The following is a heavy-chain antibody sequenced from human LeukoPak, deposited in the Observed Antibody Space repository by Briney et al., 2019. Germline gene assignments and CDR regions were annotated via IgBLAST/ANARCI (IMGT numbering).Heavy chain of an antibody. V-gene: IGHV1-46*01. CDR2: INPSGGST. Sequence: ASVKVSCKASGYTFTSYYMHWVRQAPGQGLEWMGIINPSGGSTSYAQKFQGRVTMTRDTSTSTVYMELSSLRSEDTAVYYCARGDSGYQLLRPYYFDYWGQGTLVTVSS. CDR1: GYTFTSYY. D-gene: IGHD2-2*01. CDR3: ARGDSGYQLLRPYYFDY. J-gene: IGHJ4*02.